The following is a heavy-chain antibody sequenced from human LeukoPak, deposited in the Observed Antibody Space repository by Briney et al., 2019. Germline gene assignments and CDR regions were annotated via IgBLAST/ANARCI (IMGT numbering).Heavy chain of an antibody. Sequence: GRSLRLSCAASGFTFSNAWMSWVRQAPGKGLEWVGRIKSKTDGGTTDYAAPVKGRFTISRDDSKNTLYLQMNSLKTEDTAVYYCTTGSIAAAHYYGMDVWGQGTTVTVSS. J-gene: IGHJ6*02. V-gene: IGHV3-15*01. CDR1: GFTFSNAW. CDR2: IKSKTDGGTT. D-gene: IGHD6-13*01. CDR3: TTGSIAAAHYYGMDV.